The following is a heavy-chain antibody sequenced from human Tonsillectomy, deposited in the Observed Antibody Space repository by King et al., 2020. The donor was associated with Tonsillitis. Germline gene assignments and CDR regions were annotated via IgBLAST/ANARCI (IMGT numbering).Heavy chain of an antibody. CDR3: AKDIMRCDYYGSGVVVPGDAFDI. CDR2: ISWTSGSM. CDR1: GFIFDDYA. Sequence: VQLVESGGGLVQPGRSLRLSCVASGFIFDDYAMHWVRQAPGKGLEWVSGISWTSGSMGYADSVKGRFTISRDNAKNSLYLQMNSLRAEDTALYYCAKDIMRCDYYGSGVVVPGDAFDIWGQGTMVTVSS. J-gene: IGHJ3*02. D-gene: IGHD3-10*01. V-gene: IGHV3-9*01.